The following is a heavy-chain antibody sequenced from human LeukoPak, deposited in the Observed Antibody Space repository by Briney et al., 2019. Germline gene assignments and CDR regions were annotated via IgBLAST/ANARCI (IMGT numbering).Heavy chain of an antibody. V-gene: IGHV4-30-2*01. D-gene: IGHD4-17*01. J-gene: IGHJ4*02. CDR2: IYHSGST. Sequence: SQTLSLTCAVSGGSISSGGYSWSWIRQPPGKGLEWIGYIYHSGSTYYNPSLKSRVTISVDTSKNQFSLKLSSVTAADTAAYYCARGGVYYGDYDYWGQGTLVTVSS. CDR3: ARGGVYYGDYDY. CDR1: GGSISSGGYS.